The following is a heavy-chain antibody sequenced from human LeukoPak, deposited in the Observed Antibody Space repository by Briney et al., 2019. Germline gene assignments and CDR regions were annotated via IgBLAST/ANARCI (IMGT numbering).Heavy chain of an antibody. CDR1: GGSISSGIDH. V-gene: IGHV4-39*07. CDR2: IYYSGHT. J-gene: IGHJ4*02. Sequence: SETLSLTCSVSGGSISSGIDHWGWIRQPPGKGLEWIGTIYYSGHTYYNPSLKSRVTISVDTSNSQFSLKLSSVTAADTAVYYCARDLGLRPNPKGYFASWGQGTLVTVSS. D-gene: IGHD1-14*01. CDR3: ARDLGLRPNPKGYFAS.